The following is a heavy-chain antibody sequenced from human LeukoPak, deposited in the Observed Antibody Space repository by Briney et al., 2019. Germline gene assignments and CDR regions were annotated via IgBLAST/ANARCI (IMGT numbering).Heavy chain of an antibody. J-gene: IGHJ6*03. CDR2: IYSGGTT. Sequence: GGSLRLSCAASGFSVSGNFMGWVRQAPGKGLEWVSVIYSGGTTYYADSVRGRFTISRDNSKNTLYLQMNSLRAEDTAVYYCARDGYGNNYMDVWGKGTTVTVSS. D-gene: IGHD5-18*01. V-gene: IGHV3-53*01. CDR1: GFSVSGNF. CDR3: ARDGYGNNYMDV.